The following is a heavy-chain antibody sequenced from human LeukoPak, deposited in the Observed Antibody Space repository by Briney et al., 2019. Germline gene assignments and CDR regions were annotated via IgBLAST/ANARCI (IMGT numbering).Heavy chain of an antibody. CDR1: GYTFTTYD. V-gene: IGHV1-8*03. CDR3: AREDYYDSGSNDY. J-gene: IGHJ4*02. Sequence: ASVKVSCKASGYTFTTYDITWVRQATGQGLEWMGWMNPNSGNTAYAQKFQGRVTITRNTSISTANMELSSLRSEDTAVYYCAREDYYDSGSNDYWGQGTLVTVSS. D-gene: IGHD3-22*01. CDR2: MNPNSGNT.